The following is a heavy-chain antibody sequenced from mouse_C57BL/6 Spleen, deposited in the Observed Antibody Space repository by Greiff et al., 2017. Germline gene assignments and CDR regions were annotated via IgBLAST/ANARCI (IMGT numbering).Heavy chain of an antibody. V-gene: IGHV1-69*01. CDR3: ARVGYYGSSYPDYYAMDY. CDR2: FDPSDSYT. J-gene: IGHJ4*01. Sequence: QVQLQQPGAELVMPGASVKLSCKASGYTFTSYWMHWVKQRPGQGLEWIGEFDPSDSYTNYNQKFKGKSTLTVDKSSSTAYMQLSSLTSEDSAVYYCARVGYYGSSYPDYYAMDYWGQGTSVTVSS. CDR1: GYTFTSYW. D-gene: IGHD1-1*01.